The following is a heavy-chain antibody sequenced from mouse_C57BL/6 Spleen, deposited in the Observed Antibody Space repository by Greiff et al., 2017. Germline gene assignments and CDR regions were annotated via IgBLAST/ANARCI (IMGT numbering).Heavy chain of an antibody. CDR1: GFNIKDYY. Sequence: VQLKQSGAELVRPGASVKLSCTASGFNIKDYYMHWVKQRPEQGLEWIGRIDPEDGDTEYAPKFQGKATMTADTSSNTAYLQLSSLTSEDTAVYYCTRVQPSCAMDYWGQGTSVTVSS. D-gene: IGHD5-1*01. V-gene: IGHV14-1*01. CDR2: IDPEDGDT. CDR3: TRVQPSCAMDY. J-gene: IGHJ4*01.